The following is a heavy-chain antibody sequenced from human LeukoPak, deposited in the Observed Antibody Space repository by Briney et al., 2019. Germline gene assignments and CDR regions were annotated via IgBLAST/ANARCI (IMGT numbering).Heavy chain of an antibody. CDR2: MNPNSGNT. J-gene: IGHJ6*03. CDR3: ARGSYYDILTGYPSVYYYYMDV. D-gene: IGHD3-9*01. V-gene: IGHV1-8*01. Sequence: GASVKVSCKASGYTFTSYDINWVRQATGQGLEWMGWMNPNSGNTGYAQKFQGSVTMTRNTSISTAYMELSSLRSEDTAVYYCARGSYYDILTGYPSVYYYYMDVWGKGTTVTVSS. CDR1: GYTFTSYD.